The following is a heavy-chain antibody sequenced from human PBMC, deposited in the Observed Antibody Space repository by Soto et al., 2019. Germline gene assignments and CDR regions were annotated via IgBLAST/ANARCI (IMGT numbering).Heavy chain of an antibody. V-gene: IGHV3-23*01. CDR2: ISGSGANR. D-gene: IGHD2-15*01. CDR3: AKERLSSAVAHYGPDA. CDR1: GFTFSSYI. Sequence: EVQLLESGGGLVQPGGSLRLSCTASGFTFSSYIINWVRQAPGKGLEWVSGISGSGANRYYADSMKGRFTVSRDNSKNTEYLKINLLRVNDTAVYYCAKERLSSAVAHYGPDAWGQGNTVTVSS. J-gene: IGHJ6*02.